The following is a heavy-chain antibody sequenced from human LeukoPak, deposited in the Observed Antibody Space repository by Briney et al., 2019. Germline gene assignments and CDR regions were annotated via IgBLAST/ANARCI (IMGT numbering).Heavy chain of an antibody. J-gene: IGHJ3*02. Sequence: GGSLRLSCAASGFTVSSNYMSWVRQAPGKGLEWVSVIYSGGSTYYADSVKGRFTISRDNPKNTLYLQMNSLRAEDTAVYYCARRRAMVRGAFDIWGQGTMVSVSS. V-gene: IGHV3-53*01. CDR1: GFTVSSNY. D-gene: IGHD5-18*01. CDR3: ARRRAMVRGAFDI. CDR2: IYSGGST.